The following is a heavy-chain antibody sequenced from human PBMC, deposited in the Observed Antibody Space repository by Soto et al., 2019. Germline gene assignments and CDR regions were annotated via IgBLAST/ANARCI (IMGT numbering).Heavy chain of an antibody. CDR1: GFTFNDYY. D-gene: IGHD1-26*01. CDR2: IRSSDTTM. Sequence: GGSLRLSCAASGFTFNDYYMSWIRQAPGKGLEWISYIRSSDTTMYYADSVKGRFTISRDNAKNSLYLQMNSLRAEDTAVYYCERGIMGVTYYFDYWGQGTLVTVSS. V-gene: IGHV3-11*01. J-gene: IGHJ4*02. CDR3: ERGIMGVTYYFDY.